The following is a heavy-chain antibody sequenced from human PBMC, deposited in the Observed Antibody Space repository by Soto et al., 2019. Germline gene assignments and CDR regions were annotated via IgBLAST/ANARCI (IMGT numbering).Heavy chain of an antibody. D-gene: IGHD2-15*01. CDR2: INPNSGGT. J-gene: IGHJ3*02. V-gene: IGHV1-2*02. CDR1: GYTFTGYY. CDR3: ARYCSGGSCYSLDAFDI. Sequence: GASVKVSCKASGYTFTGYYMHCVRQAPGQGLEWMGWINPNSGGTNYAQKFQGRVTMTRDTSISTAYMELSRLRSDDTAVYYCARYCSGGSCYSLDAFDIWGQGTMVTVSS.